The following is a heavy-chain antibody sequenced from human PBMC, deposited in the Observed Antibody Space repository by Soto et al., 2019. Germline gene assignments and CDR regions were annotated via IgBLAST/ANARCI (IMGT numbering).Heavy chain of an antibody. CDR3: ARAEFSVSSGWFDP. V-gene: IGHV3-30-3*01. Sequence: GGSLRLSCAASGFTFSSYAMHWVRQAPGKGLEWVAVISYDGSNKYYADSVKGRFTISRDNSKNTLYLQMNSLRAEDTAVYYCARAEFSVSSGWFDPWGQGTLVTVSS. D-gene: IGHD6-19*01. J-gene: IGHJ5*02. CDR1: GFTFSSYA. CDR2: ISYDGSNK.